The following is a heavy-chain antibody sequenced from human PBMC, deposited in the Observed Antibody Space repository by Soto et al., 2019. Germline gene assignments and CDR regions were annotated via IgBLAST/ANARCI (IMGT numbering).Heavy chain of an antibody. J-gene: IGHJ3*02. D-gene: IGHD3-9*01. CDR2: ISGSGGST. V-gene: IGHV3-23*01. CDR1: GFTFSSYA. Sequence: PGGSLRLSCAASGFTFSSYAMSWVRQAPGKGLEWVSAISGSGGSTYYADSVKGRFTISRDNSKNTLYLQMNSLRAEDTAVYYCAKDSPHPVRYFDLAGAFDIWGQGTMVTVSS. CDR3: AKDSPHPVRYFDLAGAFDI.